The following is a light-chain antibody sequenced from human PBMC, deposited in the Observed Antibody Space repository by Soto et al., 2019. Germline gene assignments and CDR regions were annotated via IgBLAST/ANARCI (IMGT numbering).Light chain of an antibody. V-gene: IGKV3-11*01. J-gene: IGKJ1*01. Sequence: EIVLTQSPATLSLSPGERATLSCRASQSISTYLAWYQQRRGQAPRLLIFDASNRATGIPPRFSGSGSGTDFTLTISALEPEDFAVYFCQQRGNRRTFGQGTKVDIK. CDR2: DAS. CDR1: QSISTY. CDR3: QQRGNRRT.